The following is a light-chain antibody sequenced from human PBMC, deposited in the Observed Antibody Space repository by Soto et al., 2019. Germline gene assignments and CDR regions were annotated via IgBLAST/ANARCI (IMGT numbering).Light chain of an antibody. CDR2: DAS. J-gene: IGKJ4*01. V-gene: IGKV1-9*01. CDR1: QGISTY. CDR3: QQLNGYLELT. Sequence: DIQLTQSPSFLSASVGDRVTITCRASQGISTYLAWYQQKLGKAPKLLIYDASTLQSGVPSRFSGSRSGTEFTLTISSLQPADFATYYCQQLNGYLELTFGGGTKVDIK.